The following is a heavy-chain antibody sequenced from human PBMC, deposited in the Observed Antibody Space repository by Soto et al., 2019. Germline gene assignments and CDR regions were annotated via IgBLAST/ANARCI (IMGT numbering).Heavy chain of an antibody. D-gene: IGHD3-10*01. Sequence: QVQLQESGPGLVKPSETLSLSCTVSGGSISSYYWSWFRQSPGKRMEWIGYVHHSWGSSYNPSLQSGVAISLDTSQSQFSLKVPSVTATDTAVYYCARQGFGPLHGLVDVWGQGTTVTVSS. CDR1: GGSISSYY. CDR3: ARQGFGPLHGLVDV. J-gene: IGHJ6*02. V-gene: IGHV4-59*08. CDR2: VHHSWGS.